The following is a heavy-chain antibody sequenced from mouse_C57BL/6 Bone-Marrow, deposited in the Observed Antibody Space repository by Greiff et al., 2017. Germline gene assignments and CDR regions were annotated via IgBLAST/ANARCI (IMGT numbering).Heavy chain of an antibody. CDR1: GYTFTEYT. Sequence: VNLVESGAELVKPGASVKLSCKASGYTFTEYTIHWVKQRSGQGLEWIGWFYPGSGSIKYNEKFKDKATLTADKSSSTVYMEVSRLTSEDSAVYFCARHGGGPPGSSWYFDVWGTGTTVTVSS. D-gene: IGHD1-1*01. CDR3: ARHGGGPPGSSWYFDV. CDR2: FYPGSGSI. J-gene: IGHJ1*03. V-gene: IGHV1-62-2*01.